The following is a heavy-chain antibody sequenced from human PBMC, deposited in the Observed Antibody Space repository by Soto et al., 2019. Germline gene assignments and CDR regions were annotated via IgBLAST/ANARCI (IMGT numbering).Heavy chain of an antibody. CDR2: ISAYNGNT. CDR1: GYTFTSYG. V-gene: IGHV1-18*01. D-gene: IGHD3-10*01. CDR3: AREGALYGSADAFDI. J-gene: IGHJ3*02. Sequence: ASVKVSCKASGYTFTSYGIGWVRQAPGQGLEWMGWISAYNGNTNYAQKLQGRVTMTTDTSTSTAYMELRSLRSDDTAVYYCAREGALYGSADAFDIWGQGTMVTVSS.